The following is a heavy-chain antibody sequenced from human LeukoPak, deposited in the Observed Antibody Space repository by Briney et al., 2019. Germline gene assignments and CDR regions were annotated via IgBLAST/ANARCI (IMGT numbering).Heavy chain of an antibody. D-gene: IGHD3-10*01. V-gene: IGHV1-2*02. CDR1: GYTFTGYY. J-gene: IGHJ5*02. CDR3: ARDFTLVRGVTLTQNWFDP. CDR2: INPNSGGT. Sequence: ASVKVSCKASGYTFTGYYMHWVRQAPGQGLEWMGWINPNSGGTNYAQKFQGRVTMTRDTSTSTVYMELSSLRSEDTAVYYCARDFTLVRGVTLTQNWFDPWGQGTLVTVSS.